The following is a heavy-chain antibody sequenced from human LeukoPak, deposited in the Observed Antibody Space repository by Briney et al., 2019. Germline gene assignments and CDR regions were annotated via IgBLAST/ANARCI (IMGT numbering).Heavy chain of an antibody. Sequence: GGTLSLYCSASGFTFSGYTLSWVRQAPGKGLEGRSATSGGGGSTYYADYAKGRFTISRDNSKNTLYLQMNSLRAEDTAVYDGANENNYDRWSGYRIFDYWGQGTLVTVSS. D-gene: IGHD3-3*01. V-gene: IGHV3-23*01. J-gene: IGHJ4*02. CDR3: ANENNYDRWSGYRIFDY. CDR1: GFTFSGYT. CDR2: TSGGGGST.